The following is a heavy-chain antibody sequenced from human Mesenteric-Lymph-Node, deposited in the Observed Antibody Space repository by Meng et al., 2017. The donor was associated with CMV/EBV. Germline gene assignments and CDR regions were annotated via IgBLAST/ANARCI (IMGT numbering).Heavy chain of an antibody. CDR1: GFTFSDYE. Sequence: GGSLRLSCAASGFTFSDYEMNWVRQAPGKGLEWVSYISSSTIYYADSMKGRFTTSRDNAKNSLFLQINSLRAEDTAVYYCASRTNNNDFWSGYPPAFDIWGQGTMVTVSS. CDR2: ISSSTI. J-gene: IGHJ3*02. D-gene: IGHD3-3*01. V-gene: IGHV3-48*03. CDR3: ASRTNNNDFWSGYPPAFDI.